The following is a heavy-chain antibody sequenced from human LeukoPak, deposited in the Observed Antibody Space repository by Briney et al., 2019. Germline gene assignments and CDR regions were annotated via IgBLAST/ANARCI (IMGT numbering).Heavy chain of an antibody. CDR1: GFTFSNYW. J-gene: IGHJ4*02. CDR2: INEDGSET. CDR3: AKLFCSGGRCDYRFDY. V-gene: IGHV3-7*05. Sequence: GGSLRLSCAASGFTFSNYWMSWVRQAPGKGLEWVANINEDGSETYYEDFSESPSTTTRNNAKTSELRQMNSRRAEETAIYYCAKLFCSGGRCDYRFDYWGQGT. D-gene: IGHD2-15*01.